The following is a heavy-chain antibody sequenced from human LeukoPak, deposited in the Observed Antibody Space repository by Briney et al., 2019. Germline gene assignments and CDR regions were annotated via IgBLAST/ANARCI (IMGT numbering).Heavy chain of an antibody. D-gene: IGHD3-16*02. J-gene: IGHJ4*02. CDR1: GFTFSSYS. V-gene: IGHV3-48*02. CDR3: ARTYYDYIWGSYRLDY. CDR2: ISSSSSTI. Sequence: GGSLTLSRAASGFTFSSYSMNCVRQAPGKGLEWVSYISSSSSTIYYADSVKGRFTISRDNAKNSLYLQMNSLRDEDTAVYYCARTYYDYIWGSYRLDYWGQGTLVTVSS.